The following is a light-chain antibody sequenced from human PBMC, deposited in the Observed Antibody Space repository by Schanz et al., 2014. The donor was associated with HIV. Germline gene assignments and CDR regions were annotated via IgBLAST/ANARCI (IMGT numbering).Light chain of an antibody. CDR1: QTIGRF. V-gene: IGKV1-5*03. J-gene: IGKJ2*01. CDR2: QAS. CDR3: QQCVTYPYT. Sequence: IQMTQSPSTVSASVGDRVTITCRASQTIGRFLAWYQQKPGSAPVLLIYQASTLETGVPSRFSGSGSGTQFTLTISGLRPDDFATYYCQQCVTYPYTFGQGTKLDMK.